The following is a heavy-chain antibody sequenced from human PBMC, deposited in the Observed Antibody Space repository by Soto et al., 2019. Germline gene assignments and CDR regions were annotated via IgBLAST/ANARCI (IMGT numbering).Heavy chain of an antibody. D-gene: IGHD3-3*01. CDR3: AKDYPGPRFYSYGMDV. CDR1: GFTFSDYY. J-gene: IGHJ6*02. V-gene: IGHV3-11*01. Sequence: GGSLRLSCAASGFTFSDYYMSWIRQAPGKGLKWVSYISSSGSTIYYADSVKGRFTISRDNAKNSLYLQMNSLRAEDTAVYYCAKDYPGPRFYSYGMDVWGQGTTVTV. CDR2: ISSSGSTI.